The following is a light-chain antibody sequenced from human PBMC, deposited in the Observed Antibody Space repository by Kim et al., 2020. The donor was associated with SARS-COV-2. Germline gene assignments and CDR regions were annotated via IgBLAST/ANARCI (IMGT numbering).Light chain of an antibody. Sequence: EIVLTQSPGTLSLSPGERATLSCRASQSVSSSYLAWYQKKPGQAPRLLIYGASSRTTGIPNRFSSSGSGTDFTLTINRLKPEDFAEYCWHHYSGSPPFTFGPGTKVDIK. CDR1: QSVSSSY. CDR3: HHYSGSPPFT. V-gene: IGKV3-20*01. J-gene: IGKJ3*01. CDR2: GAS.